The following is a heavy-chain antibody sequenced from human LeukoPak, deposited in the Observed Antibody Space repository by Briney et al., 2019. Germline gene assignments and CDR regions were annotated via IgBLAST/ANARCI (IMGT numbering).Heavy chain of an antibody. CDR2: INGGGNTT. CDR3: TKELHVAVAVADYYYFYMDV. V-gene: IGHV3-23*01. D-gene: IGHD6-19*01. Sequence: HPGGSLRLSCAASGFAFSSFAMGWVRQSPGKGPQWLSTINGGGNTTFYADSVKGRFTISRDNSKNTLYLHMDSLRPDDTAIYYCTKELHVAVAVADYYYFYMDVWGRGTAVTVSS. CDR1: GFAFSSFA. J-gene: IGHJ6*03.